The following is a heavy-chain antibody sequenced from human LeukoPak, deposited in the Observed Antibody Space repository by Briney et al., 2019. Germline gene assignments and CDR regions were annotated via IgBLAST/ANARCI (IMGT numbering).Heavy chain of an antibody. V-gene: IGHV3-7*03. CDR1: GFTFSSYA. CDR2: IKKDGSEK. D-gene: IGHD3-22*01. CDR3: AKGRRIVVVIDAFDI. Sequence: GGSLRLSCAASGFTFSSYAMSWVRQAPGKGLEWVANIKKDGSEKYYVDSVKGRFTISRDNAKTSLYLQMNSLRAEDTAVYYCAKGRRIVVVIDAFDIWGQGTMVTVSS. J-gene: IGHJ3*02.